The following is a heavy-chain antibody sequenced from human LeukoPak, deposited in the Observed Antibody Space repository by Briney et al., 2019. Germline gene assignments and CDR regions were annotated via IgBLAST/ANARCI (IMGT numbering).Heavy chain of an antibody. CDR3: ARVGTKLR. CDR1: GGSFSGYY. V-gene: IGHV4-34*01. D-gene: IGHD1/OR15-1a*01. Sequence: SETLSLTCAVYGGSFSGYYWSWIRQPPGKGLEWIGEINHSGSTNYNPSLKSRVTISVDTSKNQFSLKLSSVTAADTAVYYCARVGTKLRWGQGTLVTVSS. CDR2: INHSGST. J-gene: IGHJ4*02.